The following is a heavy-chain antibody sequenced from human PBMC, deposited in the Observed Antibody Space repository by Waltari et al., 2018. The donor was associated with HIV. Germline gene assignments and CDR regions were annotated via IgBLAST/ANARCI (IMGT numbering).Heavy chain of an antibody. CDR2: FWSDGVEI. CDR3: ARGYSSSRWIPLYH. CDR1: GFTFSNFA. D-gene: IGHD6-6*01. Sequence: QVQLVESGGGVVQPGTSLTLSCAVSGFTFSNFAIHWVRQSPGQGLEWLAVFWSDGVEISYADSVKGRFTISKDSSQKTLYLHLTSLRAEDTALYYCARGYSSSRWIPLYHWGRGTLVTVSS. V-gene: IGHV3-33*01. J-gene: IGHJ4*02.